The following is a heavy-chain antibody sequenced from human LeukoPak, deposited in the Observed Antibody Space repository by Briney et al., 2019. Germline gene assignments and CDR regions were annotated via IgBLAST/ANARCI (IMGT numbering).Heavy chain of an antibody. D-gene: IGHD6-19*01. J-gene: IGHJ4*01. V-gene: IGHV4-39*01. Sequence: SETLSLTCSVSGGSISSGTSCWGWIRQPPGKGLEWIGRIIYTGSTHYNPSLKSRVTISVDTSKNQFSLKVSSVTAADTAVYYCARYSTGWPFDYWGHGSLVTVSS. CDR1: GGSISSGTSC. CDR3: ARYSTGWPFDY. CDR2: IIYTGST.